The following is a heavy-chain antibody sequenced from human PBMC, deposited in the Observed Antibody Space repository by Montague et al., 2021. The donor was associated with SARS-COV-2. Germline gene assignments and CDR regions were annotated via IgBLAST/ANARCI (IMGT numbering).Heavy chain of an antibody. J-gene: IGHJ6*02. V-gene: IGHV2-70*01. CDR3: ARIPAVTTGLNYYYYYGMDV. CDR1: GFSLSTSGMC. Sequence: PALVKPTQTLTLTCTFSGFSLSTSGMCVSWIRQPPGKALEWLAXXXWXXXKYXSTSLKTRLTISKDTSKNQVVLTMTNMDPVDTATYYCARIPAVTTGLNYYYYYGMDVWGQGATVTVSS. CDR2: XXWXXXK. D-gene: IGHD4-17*01.